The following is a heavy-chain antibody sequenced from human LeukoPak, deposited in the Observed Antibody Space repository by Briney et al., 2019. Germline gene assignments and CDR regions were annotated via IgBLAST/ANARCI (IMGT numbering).Heavy chain of an antibody. V-gene: IGHV3-33*01. CDR2: IWYDGSSK. CDR1: GFTFSSYG. D-gene: IGHD6-13*01. J-gene: IGHJ4*02. CDR3: ARSQSSSLIDY. Sequence: GSLRLSCAASGFTFSSYGMHWVRQAPGKGLEWVAVIWYDGSSKDYADSVKGRFTFSRDNSKNTLYLQMNSLTVEDTAVYYCARSQSSSLIDYWGQGTLVPVSS.